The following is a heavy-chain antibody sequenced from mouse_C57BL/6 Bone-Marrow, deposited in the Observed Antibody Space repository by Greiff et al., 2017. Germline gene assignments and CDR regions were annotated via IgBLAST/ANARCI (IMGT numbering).Heavy chain of an antibody. D-gene: IGHD2-4*01. Sequence: QVQLQQSGAELVRPGASVTLSCKASGYTFTDYEMHWVKQTPVHGLEWIGAIDPETGGTAYNQKFKGKAILTADKSSSTAYMELRSLTSEDSAVYYCTRSGAYDYDLGAWFAYWGQGTLVTVSA. J-gene: IGHJ3*01. CDR2: IDPETGGT. CDR1: GYTFTDYE. V-gene: IGHV1-15*01. CDR3: TRSGAYDYDLGAWFAY.